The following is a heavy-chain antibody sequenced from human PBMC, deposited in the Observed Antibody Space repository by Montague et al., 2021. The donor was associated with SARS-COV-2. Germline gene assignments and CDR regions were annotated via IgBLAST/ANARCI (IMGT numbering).Heavy chain of an antibody. J-gene: IGHJ5*02. CDR3: ARDRYYDILTGYWEFDP. V-gene: IGHV3-21*01. Sequence: SLRLSCAASGFTFSSYSMNWVRQAPGKGLEWVSSISSSSYIYYADSVKGRFTISRGNAKNSLYLQMNSLRAEDTAVYYCARDRYYDILTGYWEFDPWGQGTLVTVSS. CDR1: GFTFSSYS. D-gene: IGHD3-9*01. CDR2: ISSSSYI.